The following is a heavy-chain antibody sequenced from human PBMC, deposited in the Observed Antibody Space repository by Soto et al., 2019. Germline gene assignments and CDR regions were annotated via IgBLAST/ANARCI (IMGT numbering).Heavy chain of an antibody. V-gene: IGHV1-69*06. CDR3: ARGGPVAAVVTAQNWFDT. CDR1: GGTFSSYA. CDR2: IIPIFGTA. J-gene: IGHJ5*02. D-gene: IGHD2-21*02. Sequence: QVQLVQSGAEVKKPGSSVTVSCKASGGTFSSYAISWVRQAPGQGLEWMGGIIPIFGTANYAQKFQGRVTITADKSTSTAYMELSSLRSEDTAVYYCARGGPVAAVVTAQNWFDTWGQGTLVTVSS.